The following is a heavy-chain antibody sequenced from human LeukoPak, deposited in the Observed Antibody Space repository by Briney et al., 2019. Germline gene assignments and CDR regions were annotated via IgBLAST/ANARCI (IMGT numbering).Heavy chain of an antibody. Sequence: ASVKVSCKASGYTFTGYYMHWVRQAPGQGLEWMGWINPNSGGTNYAQKFQGRVTMTGDTSISTAYMELSRLRSDDTAVYYCAREVVVPAAIRRFDYWGQGTLVTVSS. V-gene: IGHV1-2*02. J-gene: IGHJ4*02. CDR1: GYTFTGYY. CDR3: AREVVVPAAIRRFDY. CDR2: INPNSGGT. D-gene: IGHD2-2*02.